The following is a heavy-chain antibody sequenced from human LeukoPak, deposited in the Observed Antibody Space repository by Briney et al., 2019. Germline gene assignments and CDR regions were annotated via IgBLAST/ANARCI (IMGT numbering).Heavy chain of an antibody. Sequence: PGGSLRLSCAASGFTFDNYRMSWVRQAPGKGLEWVSTVNADGGNTYYADSVKGRFTISRDNSKSTLNLQMNSLRAEDTALYYFTNRVMYGGNWDHFADWGQGTLVTVSS. V-gene: IGHV3-23*01. CDR1: GFTFDNYR. CDR2: VNADGGNT. J-gene: IGHJ4*02. CDR3: TNRVMYGGNWDHFAD. D-gene: IGHD2-8*02.